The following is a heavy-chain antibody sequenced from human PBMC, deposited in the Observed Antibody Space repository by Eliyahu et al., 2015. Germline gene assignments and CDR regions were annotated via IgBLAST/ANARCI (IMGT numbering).Heavy chain of an antibody. V-gene: IGHV4-39*01. J-gene: IGHJ4*02. CDR1: GGSISXXSYY. CDR2: IYYSGST. CDR3: ARHCGGDCYSDYFDY. Sequence: QLQLQESGPGLVKPSETLSLTCXVXGGSISXXSYYWGWXRQPPGKGLEWVGSIYYSGSTYYNPSLKSRVTISVDTSKNQFSLKLSSVTAADTAVYYCARHCGGDCYSDYFDYWGQGTLVTVSS. D-gene: IGHD2-21*01.